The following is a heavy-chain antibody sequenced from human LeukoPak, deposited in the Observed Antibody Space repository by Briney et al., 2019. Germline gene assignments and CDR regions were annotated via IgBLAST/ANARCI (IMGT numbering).Heavy chain of an antibody. Sequence: SETLSLTCAVYAVSFSGYYWSWLRQPPGKGLQWLGGINHSGSSNYNPSLKSRLTISVDTSKNKFSLKLSPVTAADTAVDYCARGPPLYSSSWKPNPTPRYFDYWGQGTLVTVSS. D-gene: IGHD6-13*01. V-gene: IGHV4-34*01. CDR2: INHSGSS. CDR3: ARGPPLYSSSWKPNPTPRYFDY. J-gene: IGHJ4*02. CDR1: AVSFSGYY.